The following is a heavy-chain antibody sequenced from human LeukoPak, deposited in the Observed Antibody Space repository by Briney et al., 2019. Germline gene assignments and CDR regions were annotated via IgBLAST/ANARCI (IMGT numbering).Heavy chain of an antibody. Sequence: ASVKVSCKASGYTFTSYGISWVRQAPGQGLEWMGWMNPNSGNTGYAQKFQGRVTITRDTSISTAYMELSSLRSEDTAVYYCARRSGGDYFDYWGQGTLVTVSS. D-gene: IGHD1-26*01. CDR3: ARRSGGDYFDY. CDR1: GYTFTSYG. V-gene: IGHV1-8*03. CDR2: MNPNSGNT. J-gene: IGHJ4*02.